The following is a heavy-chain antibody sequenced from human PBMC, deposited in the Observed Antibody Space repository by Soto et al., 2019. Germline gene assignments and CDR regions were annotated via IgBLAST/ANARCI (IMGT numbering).Heavy chain of an antibody. CDR3: ARNQTPRQYCSGGSCSTDFDY. CDR2: INPSGGST. Sequence: RASVKVSCKASGYTFTSYYMHWVRQAPGQGLEWMGIINPSGGSTSYAQNFQGRVTMTRDTSTSTVYMELSSLRSEDTAVYYCARNQTPRQYCSGGSCSTDFDYWGQGTLVTVSS. V-gene: IGHV1-46*01. J-gene: IGHJ4*02. CDR1: GYTFTSYY. D-gene: IGHD2-15*01.